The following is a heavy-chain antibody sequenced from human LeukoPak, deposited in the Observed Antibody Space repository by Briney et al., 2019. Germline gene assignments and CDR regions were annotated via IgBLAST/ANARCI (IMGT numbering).Heavy chain of an antibody. CDR3: SRQVVGNDY. D-gene: IGHD3-22*01. Sequence: SETLSLTCAVYGESSFSNYYWSWIRQTPGGALEWIGEINHSGYTNYNPSLKSRVTLSIDISKNQFSLRLNSVTAADTAVYYCSRQVVGNDYWGQGTLVTVSS. CDR1: GESSFSNYY. J-gene: IGHJ4*02. CDR2: INHSGYT. V-gene: IGHV4-34*01.